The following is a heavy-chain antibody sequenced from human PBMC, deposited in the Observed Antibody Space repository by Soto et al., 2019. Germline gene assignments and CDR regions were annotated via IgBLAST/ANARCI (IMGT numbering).Heavy chain of an antibody. J-gene: IGHJ4*02. Sequence: EVQLVESGGGLVQPGGSLKLSCAASGFSFSDSAMHWVRQASGKGLEWVGRIRTKTNNYATAYAESVKGRFTVSRDDSKNTAYLQMNSLKTEDTAVYYCARLGRELLGFDYWGQGTLVTVSA. CDR3: ARLGRELLGFDY. V-gene: IGHV3-73*01. CDR1: GFSFSDSA. CDR2: IRTKTNNYAT. D-gene: IGHD1-7*01.